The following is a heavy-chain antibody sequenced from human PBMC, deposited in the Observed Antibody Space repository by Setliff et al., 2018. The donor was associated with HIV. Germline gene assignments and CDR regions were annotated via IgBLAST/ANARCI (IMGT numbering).Heavy chain of an antibody. Sequence: ASVKVSCKASGYTFTTYGISWVRQAPGQGLEWMGWISVYNGNTHYGQKFQGRVIVTAETSTSTAYMELTSLRSDDTAVYYCASEGITMVRGAIMRSAFDIWGQGTMVTVSS. V-gene: IGHV1-18*01. CDR3: ASEGITMVRGAIMRSAFDI. CDR2: ISVYNGNT. J-gene: IGHJ3*02. CDR1: GYTFTTYG. D-gene: IGHD3-10*01.